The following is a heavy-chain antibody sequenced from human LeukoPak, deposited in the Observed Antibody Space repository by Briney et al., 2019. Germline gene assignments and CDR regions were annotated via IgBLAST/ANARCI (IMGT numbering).Heavy chain of an antibody. Sequence: GGSLRLSCAASEFTFVRYAMNWVRQAPGKGLEWVSYINSSSFKIGYADSVKGRFTISRDNSKNSLYLQMDSLGVEDTAVYYCVRDPSYGSSWYYYMDVWGKGTTVTVSS. D-gene: IGHD6-13*01. CDR2: INSSSFKI. CDR3: VRDPSYGSSWYYYMDV. J-gene: IGHJ6*03. V-gene: IGHV3-48*04. CDR1: EFTFVRYA.